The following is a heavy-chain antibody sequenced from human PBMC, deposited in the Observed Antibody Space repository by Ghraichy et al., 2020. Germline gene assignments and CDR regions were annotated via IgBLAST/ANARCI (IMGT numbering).Heavy chain of an antibody. CDR2: IYYSGGT. V-gene: IGHV4-31*03. D-gene: IGHD2-8*02. CDR3: ASEPRPVTGTGDFVL. CDR1: GGSIVSGGYY. J-gene: IGHJ2*01. Sequence: SETLSLTCTVSGGSIVSGGYYWSWISQHPGKGLDWIGYIYYSGGTYYNPYLKSRVTLSVDTSTNQFSLKLSSVTAADTAVYYCASEPRPVTGTGDFVLWGHGTPVTVSS.